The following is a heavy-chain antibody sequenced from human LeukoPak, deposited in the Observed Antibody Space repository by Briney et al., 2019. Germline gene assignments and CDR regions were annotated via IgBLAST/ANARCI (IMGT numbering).Heavy chain of an antibody. CDR3: ARVYERVGYYFDY. CDR2: IYPRDGST. Sequence: ASVKVSCKASGYSFTSNYIHWVRQAPGQGLEWMGMIYPRDGSTSYAQKFQGRVTVTRDTSTSTVYMELSSLRSEDTAVYYCARVYERVGYYFDYWGQGTLVTVSS. D-gene: IGHD3-16*01. V-gene: IGHV1-46*01. J-gene: IGHJ4*02. CDR1: GYSFTSNY.